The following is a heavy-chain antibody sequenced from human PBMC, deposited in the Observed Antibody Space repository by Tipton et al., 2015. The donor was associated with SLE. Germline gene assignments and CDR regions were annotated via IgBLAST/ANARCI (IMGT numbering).Heavy chain of an antibody. CDR1: GGSISSSNW. V-gene: IGHV4-4*02. D-gene: IGHD4-23*01. CDR3: ARGDMTTVGPFFDY. J-gene: IGHJ4*02. Sequence: SLRLSCAVSGGSISSSNWWSWVRQPPGKGLEWIGEIYHSGSTNYNPSLKSRVTISVDKSKNQFSLKLSSVTAADTAVYYCARGDMTTVGPFFDYWGQGTLVTVSS. CDR2: IYHSGST.